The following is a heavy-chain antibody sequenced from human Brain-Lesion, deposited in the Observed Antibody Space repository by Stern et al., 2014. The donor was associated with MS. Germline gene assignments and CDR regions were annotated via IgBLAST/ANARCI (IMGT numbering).Heavy chain of an antibody. CDR3: ARMRRVGATFYGLDV. J-gene: IGHJ6*02. CDR1: GFSLTNARMG. D-gene: IGHD1-26*01. CDR2: IFTDGER. V-gene: IGHV2-26*01. Sequence: QVTLKESGPALVKPTETLKLIRTVSGFSLTNARMGVSWIRQPPGKALDWLAHIFTDGERWESTSLSTRITIHTDPSNTQVVLTMTNVDPLDTATYFCARMRRVGATFYGLDVWGQGTTVSVSS.